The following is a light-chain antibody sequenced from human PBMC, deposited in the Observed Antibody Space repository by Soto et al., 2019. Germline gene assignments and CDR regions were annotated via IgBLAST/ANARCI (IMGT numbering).Light chain of an antibody. J-gene: IGLJ2*01. CDR2: DVS. Sequence: QSALTQPASVSGSPGQSITISCTGTSSDVGGYNYVSWYQQHPGKAPKLMIYDVSNGPSGDSNRFSGSNSGNTAYLTIFGLQDEEEDDYYCSSSTSSSTSVVFGGGTKLTVL. CDR3: SSSTSSSTSVV. V-gene: IGLV2-14*01. CDR1: SSDVGGYNY.